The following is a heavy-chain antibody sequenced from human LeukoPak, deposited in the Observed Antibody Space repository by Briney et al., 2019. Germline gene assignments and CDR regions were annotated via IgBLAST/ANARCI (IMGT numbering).Heavy chain of an antibody. CDR3: AREGFFGYCSGGSCPVIDP. V-gene: IGHV3-53*01. CDR2: IYSGGST. Sequence: GGSLRLSCAASGFTVSSNYMSWVRQAPGKGLEWVSVIYSGGSTYYADSVKGRFTISRDNSKNTLYLQMNSLRAEDTAVYYCAREGFFGYCSGGSCPVIDPWGQGTLVTVSS. D-gene: IGHD2-15*01. CDR1: GFTVSSNY. J-gene: IGHJ5*02.